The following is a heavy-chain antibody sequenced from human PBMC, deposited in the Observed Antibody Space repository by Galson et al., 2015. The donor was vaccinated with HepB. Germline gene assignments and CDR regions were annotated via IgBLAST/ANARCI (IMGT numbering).Heavy chain of an antibody. D-gene: IGHD3-3*01. CDR1: GCTFSSYA. CDR2: ISGSGGST. Sequence: SLRLSCAASGCTFSSYAMSWVRQAPGEGLEWGPAISGSGGSTYYADSVKGRFTISRDNSKNTLYLQMNSLRAEDTAVYYCAKSLLGVVITPFDYWGQGTLVTVSS. V-gene: IGHV3-23*01. CDR3: AKSLLGVVITPFDY. J-gene: IGHJ4*02.